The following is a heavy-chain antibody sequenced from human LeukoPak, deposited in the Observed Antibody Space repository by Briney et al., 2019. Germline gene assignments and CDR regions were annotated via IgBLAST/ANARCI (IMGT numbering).Heavy chain of an antibody. J-gene: IGHJ4*02. CDR2: ISYDGSNK. V-gene: IGHV3-30-3*01. Sequence: GGSLRLSCAASGFTFSPYAMHWVRQAPGKGLEWVAVISYDGSNKYYADSVKGRFTISRDNSKNTLYLQMNSLRAEDTAVYYCARDGIEYSRSSYFDYWGQGTLVTVSS. CDR3: ARDGIEYSRSSYFDY. D-gene: IGHD6-6*01. CDR1: GFTFSPYA.